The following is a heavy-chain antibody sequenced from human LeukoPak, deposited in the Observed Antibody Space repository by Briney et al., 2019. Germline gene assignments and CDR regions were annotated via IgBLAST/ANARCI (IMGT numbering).Heavy chain of an antibody. CDR1: TFSSYA. Sequence: TFSSYAMSWVRQPPGKGLEWIGSIYYSGSTYYNPSLKSRVTISVDTSKNQFSLKLSSVTAADTAVYYCARDEGYSSSSASGGGFDYWGQGTLVTVSS. CDR2: IYYSGST. V-gene: IGHV4-39*07. J-gene: IGHJ4*02. CDR3: ARDEGYSSSSASGGGFDY. D-gene: IGHD6-6*01.